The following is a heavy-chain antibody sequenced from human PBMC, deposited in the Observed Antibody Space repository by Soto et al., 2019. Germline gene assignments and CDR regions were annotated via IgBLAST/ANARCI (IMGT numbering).Heavy chain of an antibody. Sequence: GASLKISCKASGYIIKNYWIGWVRQMPGQGLEWMGIIFPDDSDTRYSPSFQGHVTISVDKSISTAYVQWSSLKASDSAIYYCFRGGVTSRTFDYWGQGTLVTVSS. D-gene: IGHD3-16*01. J-gene: IGHJ4*02. V-gene: IGHV5-51*01. CDR1: GYIIKNYW. CDR2: IFPDDSDT. CDR3: FRGGVTSRTFDY.